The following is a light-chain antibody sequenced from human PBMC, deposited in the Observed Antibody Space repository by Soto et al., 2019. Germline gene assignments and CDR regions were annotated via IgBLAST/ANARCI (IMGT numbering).Light chain of an antibody. V-gene: IGKV1-27*01. CDR3: QEHYSGPPVA. Sequence: DIQMTQSPSSLSASVGDRVTITCRACQGFDHSLAWYQQKPGKVPNLLIYSASTLQSGVPSRFSGSGSGTDFTLTITSLQPEDVATYYCQEHYSGPPVAFGPGTKVDV. CDR1: QGFDHS. CDR2: SAS. J-gene: IGKJ3*01.